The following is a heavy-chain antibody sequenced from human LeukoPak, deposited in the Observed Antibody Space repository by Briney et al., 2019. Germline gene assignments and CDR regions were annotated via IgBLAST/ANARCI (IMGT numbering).Heavy chain of an antibody. J-gene: IGHJ5*02. CDR2: ISCSGSTI. V-gene: IGHV3-11*01. Sequence: GGSLRLSCAASGFTFSDYYMSWIRQAPGKGLEWVSYISCSGSTIYYADSVKGRFTISRDNAKNSLYLQMNSLRAEDTAVYYCARDLYGSGSTTNWFDPWGQGTLVTVSS. D-gene: IGHD3-10*01. CDR1: GFTFSDYY. CDR3: ARDLYGSGSTTNWFDP.